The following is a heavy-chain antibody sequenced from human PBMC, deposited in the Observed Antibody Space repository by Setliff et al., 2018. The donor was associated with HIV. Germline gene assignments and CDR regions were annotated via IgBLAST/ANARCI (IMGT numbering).Heavy chain of an antibody. CDR2: IYYSGST. J-gene: IGHJ4*02. V-gene: IGHV4-39*01. CDR3: ARLLVAGMLFDY. Sequence: SETLSLTCTVSGGSIISSTYFWGWIRQPPGKGLECIGNIYYSGSTSYNPSLKSRVTISVDTSKNQFSLKLSSVTAADTAVYYCARLLVAGMLFDYWGQGVMVTVSS. D-gene: IGHD2-15*01. CDR1: GGSIISSTYF.